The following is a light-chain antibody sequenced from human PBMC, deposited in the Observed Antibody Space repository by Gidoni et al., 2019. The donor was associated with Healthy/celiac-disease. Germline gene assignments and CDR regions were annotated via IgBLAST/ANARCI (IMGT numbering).Light chain of an antibody. J-gene: IGKJ1*01. V-gene: IGKV1-12*01. CDR1: QGISTW. CDR3: QQANSFPPT. CDR2: AAC. Sequence: IQMTQSPSSVAASVGDRVTITSRASQGISTWLAWYQQKPGKAPKLLIYAACSLQSGVPSMFSGSGSGTDFTLTISSLQPEDLANYYCQQANSFPPTFGQGTKVEIK.